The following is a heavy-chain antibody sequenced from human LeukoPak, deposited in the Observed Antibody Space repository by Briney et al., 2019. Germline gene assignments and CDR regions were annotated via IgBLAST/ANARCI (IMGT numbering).Heavy chain of an antibody. J-gene: IGHJ5*02. V-gene: IGHV1-8*01. Sequence: ASVKVSCKASGYTFTSYDINWVRQATGQGLEWMGWMNPNSGNTGYAQKFQGRVTMTRKTSISTAYMELSSLRSEDTAVYYCARYYDSSGYPPWWFDPWGQGTLVTVSS. CDR1: GYTFTSYD. CDR2: MNPNSGNT. D-gene: IGHD3-22*01. CDR3: ARYYDSSGYPPWWFDP.